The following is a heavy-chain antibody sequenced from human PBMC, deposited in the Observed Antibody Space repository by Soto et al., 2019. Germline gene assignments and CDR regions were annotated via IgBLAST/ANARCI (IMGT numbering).Heavy chain of an antibody. CDR2: INSDGSST. CDR3: ATGGSGLMWVRYYYGMDV. CDR1: RYTFSSYG. Sequence: GGTVRLAWAACRYTFSSYGMHWARQARGKGLVWVSRINSDGSSTSYADSVKGRFTISRDNAKNTLYLQMNSLRAEDTAVYYCATGGSGLMWVRYYYGMDVWGQGPTVTVSS. V-gene: IGHV3-74*01. J-gene: IGHJ6*02. D-gene: IGHD3-10*01.